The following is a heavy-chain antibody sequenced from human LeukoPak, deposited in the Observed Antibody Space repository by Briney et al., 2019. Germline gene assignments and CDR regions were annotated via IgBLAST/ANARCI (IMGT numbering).Heavy chain of an antibody. V-gene: IGHV1-2*02. J-gene: IGHJ3*02. CDR1: GYTFTGYY. CDR2: INPNSGGA. CDR3: ARVPERWYSSGPIPLKVPFDI. Sequence: GASVKVCCKASGYTFTGYYMHWVRQAPGQGLAWMGWINPNSGGANYAQKFQGRVTMTRDTSISTAYMELSRLRSDDTAVYYCARVPERWYSSGPIPLKVPFDIWGQGTMVTVSS. D-gene: IGHD6-19*01.